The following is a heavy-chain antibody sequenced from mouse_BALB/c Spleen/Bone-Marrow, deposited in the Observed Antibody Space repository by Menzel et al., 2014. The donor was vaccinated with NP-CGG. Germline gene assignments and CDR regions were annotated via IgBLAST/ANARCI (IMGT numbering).Heavy chain of an antibody. Sequence: VHLYESRGGLVKPGGSLKLSFAASGFTFISYSMSWVCHTPEKRLAWAASIDNAEINCYRDSVKGRFNIYRDNARNILYLQMSSLRSEDKAMYFCARATMITTGNDFDYWGQGTPLTVSS. V-gene: IGHV5-6-5*01. CDR1: GFTFISYS. J-gene: IGHJ2*01. CDR2: IDNAEIN. CDR3: ARATMITTGNDFDY. D-gene: IGHD2-4*01.